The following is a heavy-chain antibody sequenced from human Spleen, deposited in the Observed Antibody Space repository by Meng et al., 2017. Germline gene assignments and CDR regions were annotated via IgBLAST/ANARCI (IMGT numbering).Heavy chain of an antibody. CDR1: GGSFSGYY. CDR3: AGGAVVTLIFYHAMDV. V-gene: IGHV4-34*01. D-gene: IGHD2-21*02. CDR2: INHSGST. Sequence: GPLRLSCAVYGGSFSGYYWSWIRQPPGKGLEWIGEINHSGSTNYNPSLKSRVTISVDTSKNQFSLKLSSVTAADTAVYYCAGGAVVTLIFYHAMDVWGQGTTVTVSS. J-gene: IGHJ6*02.